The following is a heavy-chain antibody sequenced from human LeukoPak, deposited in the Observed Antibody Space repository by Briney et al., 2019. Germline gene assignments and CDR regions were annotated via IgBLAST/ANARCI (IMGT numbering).Heavy chain of an antibody. V-gene: IGHV3-30-3*01. Sequence: GRSLRLSCAAPGFTFRSYAMHWVRQAPGKGLEWVAAILYDGSNKYYADSVKGRFTISRDNSKNTPYLQMNSWRAEDTAVYYCARDRIQLWSEFDYWGQETLVTASS. CDR2: ILYDGSNK. CDR1: GFTFRSYA. CDR3: ARDRIQLWSEFDY. D-gene: IGHD5-18*01. J-gene: IGHJ4*02.